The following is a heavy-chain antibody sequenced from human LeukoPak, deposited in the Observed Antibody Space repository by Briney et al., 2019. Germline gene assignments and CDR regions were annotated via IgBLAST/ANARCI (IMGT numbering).Heavy chain of an antibody. CDR1: GYTFTSYG. J-gene: IGHJ6*03. V-gene: IGHV1-18*01. CDR3: ARVVSDFWSGYFGSGPSYYYYMDV. D-gene: IGHD3-3*01. Sequence: GASVKVSCKASGYTFTSYGISWVRQAPGQGLEWMGWISNYNANTNYAQKLQGRVTMTTDTSTSTAYMELRSLRSDDTAVYYCARVVSDFWSGYFGSGPSYYYYMDVWGKGTTVTVSS. CDR2: ISNYNANT.